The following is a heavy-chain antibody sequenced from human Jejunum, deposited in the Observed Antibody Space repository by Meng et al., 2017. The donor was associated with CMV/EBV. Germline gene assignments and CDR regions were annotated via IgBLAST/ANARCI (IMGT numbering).Heavy chain of an antibody. J-gene: IGHJ6*02. V-gene: IGHV3-30-3*01. CDR2: ISHDGNTI. D-gene: IGHD2-8*01. Sequence: AMHWVRQAPGKGLEWLAVISHDGNTIFHADSMKGRFNISRDNSKNTVDLQISSLRPEDTAIYYCARDRHCTNSYCVFRYGLDVWGQGTTVTVSS. CDR1: A. CDR3: ARDRHCTNSYCVFRYGLDV.